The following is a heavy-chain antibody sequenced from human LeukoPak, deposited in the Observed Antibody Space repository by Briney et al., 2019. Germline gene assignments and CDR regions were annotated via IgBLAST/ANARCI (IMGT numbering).Heavy chain of an antibody. CDR3: AHFPSMIRGVIANIYFDH. D-gene: IGHD3-10*01. CDR2: IYWDDDK. J-gene: IGHJ4*02. Sequence: SGPTLVKPTQTLTLTCAFSGFSLSTVGVGVAWIRQPPGKALEWLALIYWDDDKRYSSSLKSRLTITKDTSKNQVVLTLTNMDPVDTATYYCAHFPSMIRGVIANIYFDHWGQGTLVAVSS. V-gene: IGHV2-5*02. CDR1: GFSLSTVGVG.